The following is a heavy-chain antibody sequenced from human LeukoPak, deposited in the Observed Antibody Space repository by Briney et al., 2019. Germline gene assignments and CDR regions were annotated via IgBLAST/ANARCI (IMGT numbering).Heavy chain of an antibody. Sequence: GGSLRLSCAASGFTFSSYAMHWVRQAPGKGLEWVAVISYDGSNKYYADSVKGRFTISRDNSKKTLYLQMNSLRAEDTAVYYCARALIAMADYWGQGTLVTVSS. V-gene: IGHV3-30-3*01. CDR1: GFTFSSYA. CDR2: ISYDGSNK. D-gene: IGHD6-19*01. CDR3: ARALIAMADY. J-gene: IGHJ4*02.